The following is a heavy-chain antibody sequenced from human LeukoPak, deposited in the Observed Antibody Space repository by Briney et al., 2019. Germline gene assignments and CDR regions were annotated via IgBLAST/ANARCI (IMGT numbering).Heavy chain of an antibody. CDR3: VKRYCSGGSCYQFNY. J-gene: IGHJ4*02. V-gene: IGHV3-64D*09. Sequence: GGSLRLSCSASGFTFSNYAMHWVRQAPGKGLEYVSAISSNGANTYYADSVKGRVTISRDNSKNTLFLQLSSLRVEDTAVYYCVKRYCSGGSCYQFNYWGQGTLVIVSS. D-gene: IGHD2-15*01. CDR1: GFTFSNYA. CDR2: ISSNGANT.